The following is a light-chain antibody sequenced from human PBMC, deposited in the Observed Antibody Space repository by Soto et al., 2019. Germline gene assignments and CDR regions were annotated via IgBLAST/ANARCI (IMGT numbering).Light chain of an antibody. J-gene: IGLJ2*01. CDR2: EVS. Sequence: QSALTQPPSASGSPGQSVTISCTGTSSDVGGYNYVSWYQQHPGKAPKLMIYEVSKRPSGVPDRFSGSKSGNTASLTVSGLQAEDEADYYCSSFAGSFYWVFGGGIQLTVL. V-gene: IGLV2-8*01. CDR3: SSFAGSFYWV. CDR1: SSDVGGYNY.